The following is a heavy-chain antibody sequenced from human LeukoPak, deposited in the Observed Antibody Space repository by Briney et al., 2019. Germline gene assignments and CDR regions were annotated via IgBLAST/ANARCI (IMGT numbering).Heavy chain of an antibody. D-gene: IGHD6-13*01. J-gene: IGHJ5*02. CDR2: IYYSGST. CDR3: ARAHGSWYGGVWFDP. Sequence: SETLPLTCTVSGGSISSSSYYWGWIRQPPGKGLEWIGSIYYSGSTYYNPSLKSRVTISVDTSKNQFSLKLSSVTAADTAVYYCARAHGSWYGGVWFDPWGQGILVTVSS. V-gene: IGHV4-39*07. CDR1: GGSISSSSYY.